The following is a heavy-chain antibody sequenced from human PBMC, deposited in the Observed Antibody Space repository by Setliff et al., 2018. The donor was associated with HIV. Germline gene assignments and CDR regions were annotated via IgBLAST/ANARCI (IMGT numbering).Heavy chain of an antibody. Sequence: SETLSLTCAVYGGSFSTYYWNWIRQPPGKGLEWIGEINHGGGTNYNPSLKSRVTISVDTSKNQFYLKLSSVTDADTAVYYCARVGVMIYGSRSPFDYWGQGTLVTVSS. CDR1: GGSFSTYY. J-gene: IGHJ4*02. D-gene: IGHD2-21*01. CDR3: ARVGVMIYGSRSPFDY. V-gene: IGHV4-34*01. CDR2: INHGGGT.